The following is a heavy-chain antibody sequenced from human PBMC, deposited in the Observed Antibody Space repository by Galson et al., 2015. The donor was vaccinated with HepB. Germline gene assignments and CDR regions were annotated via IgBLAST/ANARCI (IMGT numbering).Heavy chain of an antibody. J-gene: IGHJ4*02. CDR3: AHLGGYYDSADY. CDR2: ISWNSGSI. Sequence: SLRLSCAASGFTFDDYAMHWVRQAPGKGLEWVSGISWNSGSIGYADSVKGRFTISRVNAKNSLYLQMNSLRAEDTALYYCAHLGGYYDSADYWGQGTLVTVSS. CDR1: GFTFDDYA. D-gene: IGHD3-22*01. V-gene: IGHV3-9*01.